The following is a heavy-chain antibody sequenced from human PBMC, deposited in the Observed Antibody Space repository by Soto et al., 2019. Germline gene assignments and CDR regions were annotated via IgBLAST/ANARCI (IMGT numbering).Heavy chain of an antibody. D-gene: IGHD1-1*01. CDR3: AKTVGPYYHYSYMDV. V-gene: IGHV4-4*02. Sequence: SETLSLTCAVSGGSISSYHWWSWVRQPPGKRLEWIGEIYHGGSTNYNPSLKSRVTISRDNSKNTLYLQMNSLRAEDTAVYYCAKTVGPYYHYSYMDVWGKGTTVTVSS. J-gene: IGHJ6*03. CDR1: GGSISSYHW. CDR2: IYHGGST.